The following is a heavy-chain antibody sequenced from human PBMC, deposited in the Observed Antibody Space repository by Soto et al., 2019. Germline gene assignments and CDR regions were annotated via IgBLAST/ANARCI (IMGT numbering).Heavy chain of an antibody. V-gene: IGHV3-53*01. CDR2: IYIDGST. D-gene: IGHD6-19*01. CDR3: ARDGGSGTAVAGIQYSCMDG. J-gene: IGHJ6*03. CDR1: GFTVSGNS. Sequence: EVQLVDSGGDLIQPGGSLRLSCGASGFTVSGNSLSWVRQAPGKGLEWVSYIYIDGSTYYAYYVRGLCTLTRDNSKHTLYLQKNNLRGDDTGVFYCARDGGSGTAVAGIQYSCMDGMGKGTTVTVSS.